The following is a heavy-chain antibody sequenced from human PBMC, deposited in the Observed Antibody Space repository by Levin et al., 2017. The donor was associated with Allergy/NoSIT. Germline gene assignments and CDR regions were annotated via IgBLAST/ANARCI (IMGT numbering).Heavy chain of an antibody. CDR3: AKDDLSGPSDY. Sequence: PGGSLRLSCVTSGYSFTGHGIHWVRQAPGKGLEWVAVVWAGGSRQDYLESVRGRFIVSRDISKNTVYLQMNSLTAEDTATYYCAKDDLSGPSDYWGLGTLVTVSS. V-gene: IGHV3-33*06. J-gene: IGHJ4*02. CDR2: VWAGGSRQ. CDR1: GYSFTGHG. D-gene: IGHD3-3*01.